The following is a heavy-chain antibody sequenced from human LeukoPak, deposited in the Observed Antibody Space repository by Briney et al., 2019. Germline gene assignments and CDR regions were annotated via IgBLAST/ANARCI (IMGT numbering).Heavy chain of an antibody. CDR2: IYYSGST. D-gene: IGHD6-19*01. V-gene: IGHV4-59*01. J-gene: IGHJ4*02. CDR1: GGSFSGYF. CDR3: ARGYSSGWYSGRGYYFDY. Sequence: SETLSLTCAVYGGSFSGYFWSWIRQPPGKGLEWIGYIYYSGSTKYNPSLKSRVTISIDTSKNQFSLTLSSVTAADTAVYYCARGYSSGWYSGRGYYFDYWGQGTLVTVSS.